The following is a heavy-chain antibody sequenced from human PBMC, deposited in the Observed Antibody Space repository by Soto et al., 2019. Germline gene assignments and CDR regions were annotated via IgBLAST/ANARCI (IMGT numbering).Heavy chain of an antibody. D-gene: IGHD4-17*01. CDR2: ISGSGDNT. J-gene: IGHJ2*01. Sequence: EVHLLESGGDLVQPGGSLRLSCAASGFTFSSYAMSWVRQTPGKGLEWVSVISGSGDNTYYADSVKGRFTISRDNSKNTLYLQMNSRRAEDTAVYYCAKDGWSWMTVTTQYFDLWGRGTLVTVSS. CDR3: AKDGWSWMTVTTQYFDL. V-gene: IGHV3-23*01. CDR1: GFTFSSYA.